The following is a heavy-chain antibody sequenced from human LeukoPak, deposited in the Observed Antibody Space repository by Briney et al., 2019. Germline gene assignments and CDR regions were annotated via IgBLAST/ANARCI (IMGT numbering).Heavy chain of an antibody. J-gene: IGHJ6*02. CDR2: MNPNSGNT. D-gene: IGHD4/OR15-4a*01. CDR1: GYTFTSYD. Sequence: ASVKVSCKASGYTFTSYDINWVRQATGQGLECMGWMNPNSGNTGYAQKFQGRVTMTRNTSISTAYMELSSLRSEDTAVYYCASFRGAIPDYYYYGMDVWGQGTTVTVSS. CDR3: ASFRGAIPDYYYYGMDV. V-gene: IGHV1-8*01.